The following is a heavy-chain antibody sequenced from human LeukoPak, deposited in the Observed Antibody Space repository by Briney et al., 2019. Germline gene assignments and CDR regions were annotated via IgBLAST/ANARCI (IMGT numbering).Heavy chain of an antibody. J-gene: IGHJ4*02. Sequence: SETLSLTCTVSGDSTSNFYWNWIRQSPGKGQEWIGNIHYSGSSVYNPSLKSRGTISIDTSRRQFFLKLNSVTAADTAVYYCAKYIWGTMIDYWGQGTLVTVSS. D-gene: IGHD3-16*01. CDR3: AKYIWGTMIDY. CDR2: IHYSGSS. CDR1: GDSTSNFY. V-gene: IGHV4-59*08.